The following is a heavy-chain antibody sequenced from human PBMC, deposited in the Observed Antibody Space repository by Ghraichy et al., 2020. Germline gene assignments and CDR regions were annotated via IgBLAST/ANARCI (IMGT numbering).Heavy chain of an antibody. CDR2: FDPEDGET. J-gene: IGHJ6*02. CDR3: ATDRNSGSYYPYYYYGMDV. V-gene: IGHV1-24*01. CDR1: GYTLTELS. Sequence: ASVKVSCKVSGYTLTELSMHWVRQAPGKGLEWMGGFDPEDGETIYAQKFQGRVTMTEDTSTDTAYMELSSLRSEDTAVYYCATDRNSGSYYPYYYYGMDVWGQGTTVTVSS. D-gene: IGHD1-26*01.